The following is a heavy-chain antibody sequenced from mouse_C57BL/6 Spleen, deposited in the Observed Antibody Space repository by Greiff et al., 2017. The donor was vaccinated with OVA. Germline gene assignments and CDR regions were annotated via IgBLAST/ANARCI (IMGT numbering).Heavy chain of an antibody. Sequence: EVHLVESGPGLVKPSQSLSLTCSVTGYSITSGYYWNWIRQFPGNKLEWMGYISYDGSNNYNPSLKNRISITRDTSKNQFFLKLNSVTTEDTATYYCARDGGGYYAMDYWGQGTSVTVSS. V-gene: IGHV3-6*01. CDR1: GYSITSGYY. J-gene: IGHJ4*01. CDR3: ARDGGGYYAMDY. CDR2: ISYDGSN.